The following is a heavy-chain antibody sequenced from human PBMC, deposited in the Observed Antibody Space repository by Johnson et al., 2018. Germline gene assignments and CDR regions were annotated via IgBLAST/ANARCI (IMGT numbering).Heavy chain of an antibody. J-gene: IGHJ6*03. V-gene: IGHV3-20*04. CDR3: VRGNYYYDSSGYYPYYYYYYMDV. CDR1: GFTFDAYG. D-gene: IGHD3-22*01. CDR2: INWNGDNT. Sequence: VQLVQSGGGLVKXGGSLRLSCAASGFTFDAYGMSWVREAPGKGLEWVSGINWNGDNTGYADSVKGRLTISRDNAKNSLYLQVNSLRAEDMTVYYCVRGNYYYDSSGYYPYYYYYYMDVWGKGTTVTVSS.